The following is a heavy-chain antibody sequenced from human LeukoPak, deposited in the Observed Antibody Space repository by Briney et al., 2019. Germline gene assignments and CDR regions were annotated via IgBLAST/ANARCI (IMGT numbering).Heavy chain of an antibody. CDR2: ISGSGGST. D-gene: IGHD4-11*01. CDR1: GFTFSSYA. CDR3: AKSHSNYEAETQNWFDP. J-gene: IGHJ5*02. V-gene: IGHV3-23*01. Sequence: PGGSLRLSCAASGFTFSSYAMSWVRQAPGKGLEWVSAISGSGGSTYYADSVKGRFTISRDNSKNTLYLQMNSLRAEDTAVYYCAKSHSNYEAETQNWFDPWGQGTLVTVSS.